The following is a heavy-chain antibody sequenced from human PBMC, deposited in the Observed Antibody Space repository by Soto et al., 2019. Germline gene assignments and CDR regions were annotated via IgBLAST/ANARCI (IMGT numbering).Heavy chain of an antibody. CDR2: IYHSGST. CDR1: GGSISSGGYS. D-gene: IGHD1-26*01. CDR3: AREGGNHYYYYGMDV. Sequence: SETLSLTCAVSGGSISSGGYSWSWIRQPPGKGLEWIGYIYHSGSTYYNPSLKSRVTISVDRSKNQFSLKLSSVTAADTAVYYCAREGGNHYYYYGMDVWGQGTTVTVSS. J-gene: IGHJ6*02. V-gene: IGHV4-30-2*01.